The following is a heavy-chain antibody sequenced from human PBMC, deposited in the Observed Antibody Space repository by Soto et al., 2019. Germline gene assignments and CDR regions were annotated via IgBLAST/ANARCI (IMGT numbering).Heavy chain of an antibody. CDR3: GKGRSYYYYYGVDV. D-gene: IGHD1-26*01. Sequence: PGGSLRLSCAASGFTFSSCAMGWVRQAPGKGQEWVSDIIDSGRDTYYADTVKGRFTISRDNSKSTLYLQMNSLRAEDTAVYYCGKGRSYYYYYGVDVWGQGTTVTVSS. CDR2: IIDSGRDT. J-gene: IGHJ6*02. CDR1: GFTFSSCA. V-gene: IGHV3-23*01.